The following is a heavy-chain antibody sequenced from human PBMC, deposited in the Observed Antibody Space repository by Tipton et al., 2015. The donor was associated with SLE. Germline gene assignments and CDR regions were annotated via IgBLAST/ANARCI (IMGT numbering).Heavy chain of an antibody. CDR3: ARDIGLGMSLDY. D-gene: IGHD7-27*01. V-gene: IGHV3-9*01. Sequence: RSLRLSCAASGFTFDDYAMHWVRQAPGKGLEWVSGINWNGGTKDYADSVKGRFTISRDNTKNSLYLQMNSLTVEDTALYYCARDIGLGMSLDYWGQGMVVTVSS. J-gene: IGHJ4*02. CDR1: GFTFDDYA. CDR2: INWNGGTK.